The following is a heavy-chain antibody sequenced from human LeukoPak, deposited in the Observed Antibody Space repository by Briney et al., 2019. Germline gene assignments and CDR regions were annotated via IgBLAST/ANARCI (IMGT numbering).Heavy chain of an antibody. CDR3: AREDSSGYYGST. V-gene: IGHV4-4*07. CDR2: IYSSGIT. D-gene: IGHD3-22*01. Sequence: SETLSLTCSVSGGSIGSYYWSWIRQPAGKGLEWIGRIYSSGITNYNPSLKSRVTMSVDTSKNQFSLKLSSVTAADTAVYYCAREDSSGYYGSTWGQGTLVTVSS. CDR1: GGSIGSYY. J-gene: IGHJ5*02.